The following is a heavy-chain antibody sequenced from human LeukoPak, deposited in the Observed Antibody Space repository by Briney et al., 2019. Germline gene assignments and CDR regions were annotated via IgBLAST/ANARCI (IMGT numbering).Heavy chain of an antibody. CDR2: IKSDGSEE. J-gene: IGHJ2*01. V-gene: IGHV3-7*01. Sequence: GGSLRLSCVASGFPFDIYWMSWVRQGPGKGLEWVANIKSDGSEEYYADSVKGRLTVSRDNAKNSLFLQMNSLRVEDTAVYYCAKEKTVAGWYFDLWGRGTLDTVSS. CDR3: AKEKTVAGWYFDL. CDR1: GFPFDIYW. D-gene: IGHD6-19*01.